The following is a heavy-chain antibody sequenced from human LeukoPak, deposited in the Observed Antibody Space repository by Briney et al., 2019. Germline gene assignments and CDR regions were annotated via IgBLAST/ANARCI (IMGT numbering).Heavy chain of an antibody. Sequence: ASVKLSCKASGYPFSGYYIHWVRQGPGQRLKWLGWINPETGATKYAQRFEGRVTLTRDTSVTTVHMELSGLRSDDSAVYYCARENLNYYGSGSYLYWGQGSQVTVSS. D-gene: IGHD3-10*01. CDR3: ARENLNYYGSGSYLY. CDR1: GYPFSGYY. CDR2: INPETGAT. V-gene: IGHV1-2*02. J-gene: IGHJ4*02.